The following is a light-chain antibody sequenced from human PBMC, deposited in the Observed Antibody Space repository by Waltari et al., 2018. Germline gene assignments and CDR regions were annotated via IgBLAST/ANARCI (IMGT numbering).Light chain of an antibody. J-gene: IGLJ1*01. CDR1: RTNVASHS. CDR2: KND. V-gene: IGLV1-47*01. Sequence: QSVLTQPPSVSGTPGQRVTISCSGSRTNVASHSVFWHQQFPGTAPNILISKNDRRPSGVPDRFSGSTSGTSASLAISGLRSEDEADYYCSTWDDSLRAYVFGTGTKVTVL. CDR3: STWDDSLRAYV.